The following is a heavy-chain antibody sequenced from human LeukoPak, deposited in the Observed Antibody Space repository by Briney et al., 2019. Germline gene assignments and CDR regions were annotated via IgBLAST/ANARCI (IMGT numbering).Heavy chain of an antibody. J-gene: IGHJ5*02. V-gene: IGHV4-38-2*02. CDR1: GYSISSGYY. D-gene: IGHD1-26*01. CDR3: ARDPQSGGSYSGRFDP. CDR2: IYHSGST. Sequence: SETLSLTCTVSGYSISSGYYWGWIRQPPGKGLEWIGSIYHSGSTYYNPSLKSRVTISVDTSKNQFSLKLSSVTAADTAVYYCARDPQSGGSYSGRFDPWGRGTLVTVSS.